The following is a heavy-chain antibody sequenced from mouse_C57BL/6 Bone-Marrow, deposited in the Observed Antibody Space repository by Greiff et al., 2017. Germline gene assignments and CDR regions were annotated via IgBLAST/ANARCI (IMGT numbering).Heavy chain of an antibody. CDR2: INPNNGGT. Sequence: EVQLQQSGPELVKPGASVKMSCKASGYTFTDYNMHWVKQSHGKSLEWIGYINPNNGGTSYNQKFKGKATLTVNKSSSTAYMELRSLTSEDSAVYYCARRGKFDYSLSYYAMDYWGQGTSVTVSS. CDR3: ARRGKFDYSLSYYAMDY. V-gene: IGHV1-22*01. J-gene: IGHJ4*01. D-gene: IGHD2-4*01. CDR1: GYTFTDYN.